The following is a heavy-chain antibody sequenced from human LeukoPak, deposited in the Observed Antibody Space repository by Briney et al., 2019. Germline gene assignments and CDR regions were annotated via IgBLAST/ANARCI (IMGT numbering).Heavy chain of an antibody. V-gene: IGHV3-33*01. CDR3: ARAGRGWFGSMDV. J-gene: IGHJ6*02. CDR1: GFTFSSND. D-gene: IGHD3-10*01. Sequence: ATSLRLSCAVSGFTFSSNDMHWVRQAPGKGLEWVAVVSFDGSNKYFEDSVKGRFSISRDNSRNTLYLQMNSLRAEDTAVYYCARAGRGWFGSMDVWGQGTTVTVSS. CDR2: VSFDGSNK.